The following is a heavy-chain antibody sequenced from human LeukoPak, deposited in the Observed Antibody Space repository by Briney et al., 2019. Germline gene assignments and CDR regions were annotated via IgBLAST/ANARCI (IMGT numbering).Heavy chain of an antibody. CDR1: VFTFDVYA. CDR2: NRWDGSRT. D-gene: IGHD2-2*01. V-gene: IGHV3-43D*03. CDR3: AKDGGCSSTSCYYYYYYYMVV. J-gene: IGHJ6*03. Sequence: GGSLRRSCAASVFTFDVYAMRWVRQAPGKGQEWDSLNRWDGSRTYYAESLRGRFTISRDHRKNSLYLQMNSLRAEDTALYYCAKDGGCSSTSCYYYYYYYMVVWRKGATLTVSS.